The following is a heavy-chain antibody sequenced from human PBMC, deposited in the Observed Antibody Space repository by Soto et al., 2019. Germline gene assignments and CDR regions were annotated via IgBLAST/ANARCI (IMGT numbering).Heavy chain of an antibody. J-gene: IGHJ4*02. V-gene: IGHV1-2*02. CDR3: ARPPGYISDWYYFDL. D-gene: IGHD3-9*01. CDR2: ISPKSGGT. CDR1: GYSFIDYY. Sequence: ASVKVSCKASGYSFIDYYMHWVRQAPGQGFEWMGRISPKSGGTNYAQKFEGRVTMTWDTSLNTAYMELSSLISEDTAVYYCARPPGYISDWYYFDLWGQGTLVTVSS.